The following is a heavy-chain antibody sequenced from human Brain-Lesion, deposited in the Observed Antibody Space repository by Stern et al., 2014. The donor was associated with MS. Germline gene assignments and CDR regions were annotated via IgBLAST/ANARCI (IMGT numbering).Heavy chain of an antibody. J-gene: IGHJ6*02. Sequence: QVQLQESGPGLVKPSQTLSLSCTVSGGSISSGGYYWSWIRQPAGKGLEWIGRIFNSGSTSYNPSLKSRVTILIDTSKNQFSLRLNSMTAADTAVYYCARGRVVPGFQYYATDVWGQGTTVIVSS. CDR1: GGSISSGGYY. D-gene: IGHD2-2*01. V-gene: IGHV4-61*02. CDR3: ARGRVVPGFQYYATDV. CDR2: IFNSGST.